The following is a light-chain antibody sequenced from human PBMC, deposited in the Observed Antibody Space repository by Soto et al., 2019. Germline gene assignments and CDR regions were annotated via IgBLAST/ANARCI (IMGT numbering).Light chain of an antibody. CDR3: QSYDSSLGAVV. CDR2: GND. J-gene: IGLJ2*01. CDR1: RSNIGAVYD. Sequence: QSVLTQPPSVSGTQGQRVTISCTGSRSNIGAVYDVQWYQQFPGTTPRVVIYGNDNRPSGVPARFSASKSGTSASLTITGLQADDEADYYCQSYDSSLGAVVFGGGTQLTVL. V-gene: IGLV1-40*01.